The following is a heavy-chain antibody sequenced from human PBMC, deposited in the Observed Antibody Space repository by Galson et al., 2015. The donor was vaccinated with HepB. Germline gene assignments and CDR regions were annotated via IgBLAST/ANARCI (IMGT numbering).Heavy chain of an antibody. J-gene: IGHJ4*02. Sequence: TFSSYGMHWVRQAPGKGLEWVAVIWYDGSNKYYADSVKGRFTISRDNSKNTLYLQMNSLRVEDTAVYYCARRFGGNLDYWGQGTLVTVSS. CDR2: IWYDGSNK. V-gene: IGHV3-33*01. D-gene: IGHD4-23*01. CDR1: TFSSYG. CDR3: ARRFGGNLDY.